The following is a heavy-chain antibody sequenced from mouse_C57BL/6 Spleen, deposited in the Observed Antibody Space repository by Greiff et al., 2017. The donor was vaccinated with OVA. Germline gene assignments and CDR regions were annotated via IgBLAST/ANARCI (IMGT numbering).Heavy chain of an antibody. D-gene: IGHD1-1*01. CDR3: ARLDYYGSGGAMDY. V-gene: IGHV1-42*01. Sequence: VQLQQSGPELVKPGASVKISCKASGYSFTGYYMNWVKQSPEKSLEWIGEINPSTGGTTYNQKFKAKATLTVDKSSSTAYMQLKSLTSEDSAVYYCARLDYYGSGGAMDYWGQGTSVTVSS. CDR1: GYSFTGYY. CDR2: INPSTGGT. J-gene: IGHJ4*01.